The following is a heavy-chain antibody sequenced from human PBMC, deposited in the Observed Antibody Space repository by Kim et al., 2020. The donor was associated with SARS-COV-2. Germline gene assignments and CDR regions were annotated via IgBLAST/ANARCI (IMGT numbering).Heavy chain of an antibody. CDR1: GFTFSSYG. Sequence: GGSLRLSCAASGFTFSSYGMHWVRQAPGKGLEWVAVIWYDGSNKYYADSVKGRFTISRDNSKNTLYLQMNSLRAEDTAVYYCAKDGNLWFGELFPDYWGQGTLVTVSS. CDR3: AKDGNLWFGELFPDY. CDR2: IWYDGSNK. J-gene: IGHJ4*02. V-gene: IGHV3-33*06. D-gene: IGHD3-10*01.